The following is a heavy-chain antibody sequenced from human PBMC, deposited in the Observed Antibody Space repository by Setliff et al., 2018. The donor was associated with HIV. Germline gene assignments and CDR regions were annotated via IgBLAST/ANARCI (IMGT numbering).Heavy chain of an antibody. CDR3: ARDSGTGGPGRWVDP. CDR1: GYIFSNFG. V-gene: IGHV1-18*01. CDR2: ISGYNRIT. J-gene: IGHJ5*02. Sequence: ASVKVSCKSVGYIFSNFGFTWVRQAPGQGLEWMGYISGYNRITFYAQKFQGRVTLTTDISTVTAYMEVRGLTSDDTAVYYCARDSGTGGPGRWVDPWGQGTLVTVSS. D-gene: IGHD1-1*01.